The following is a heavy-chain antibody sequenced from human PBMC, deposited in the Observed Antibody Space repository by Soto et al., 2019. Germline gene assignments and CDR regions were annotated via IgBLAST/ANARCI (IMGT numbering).Heavy chain of an antibody. CDR1: GYTLTALS. CDR3: ATDQVHGAVAGTGYFDY. J-gene: IGHJ4*02. Sequence: GASVKVSCKVSGYTLTALSMPWVRQAPGKGLEWMGGFDPEDGETIYAQKFQGRVTMTEDTSTDTAYMELSSLRSEDTAVYYCATDQVHGAVAGTGYFDYWGQGTLVTVSS. D-gene: IGHD6-19*01. CDR2: FDPEDGET. V-gene: IGHV1-24*01.